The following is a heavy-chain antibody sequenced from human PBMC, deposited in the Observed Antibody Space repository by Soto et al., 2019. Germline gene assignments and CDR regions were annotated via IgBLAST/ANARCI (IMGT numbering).Heavy chain of an antibody. V-gene: IGHV1-2*04. J-gene: IGHJ6*02. Sequence: EASVKVSCKASGYTFTGYYMHWVRQAPGQGLEWMGWINPNSGGTNYAQKFQGWVTMTRDTSISTAYMELSRLRSDDTAVYYCARERYSWDYYGMDVWGQGTTVTVSS. CDR2: INPNSGGT. CDR1: GYTFTGYY. D-gene: IGHD1-1*01. CDR3: ARERYSWDYYGMDV.